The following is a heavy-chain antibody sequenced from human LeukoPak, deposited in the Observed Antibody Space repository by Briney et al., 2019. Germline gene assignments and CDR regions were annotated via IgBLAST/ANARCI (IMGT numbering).Heavy chain of an antibody. J-gene: IGHJ3*02. V-gene: IGHV3-66*01. CDR3: ARDYPFWANFDAFDI. CDR1: GFTFSDHA. Sequence: GGSLRLSCAASGFTFSDHAMIWVRRAPGKGLEWVSVIYSGGSTYYADSVKGRFTISRDNSKNTLYLQMNSLRAEDTAVYYCARDYPFWANFDAFDIWGQGTMVTVSS. CDR2: IYSGGST. D-gene: IGHD3-16*01.